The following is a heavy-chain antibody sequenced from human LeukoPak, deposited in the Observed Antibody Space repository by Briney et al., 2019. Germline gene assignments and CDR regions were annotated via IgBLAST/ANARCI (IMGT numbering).Heavy chain of an antibody. Sequence: PGGSLRLSCAASGFTFSDYYMSWIRQAPGKGLEWASYISSSGSTIYYADSVKGRFTISRDNAKNSLYLQMNSLRAEDTAVYYCARLRWLQLRFYYYMDVWGKGTTVTVSS. CDR2: ISSSGSTI. D-gene: IGHD5-24*01. V-gene: IGHV3-11*04. CDR3: ARLRWLQLRFYYYMDV. CDR1: GFTFSDYY. J-gene: IGHJ6*03.